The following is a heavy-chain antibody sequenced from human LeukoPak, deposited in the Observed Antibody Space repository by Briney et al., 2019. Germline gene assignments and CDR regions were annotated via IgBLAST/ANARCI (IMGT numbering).Heavy chain of an antibody. Sequence: SETLSLTCTVSGGSISSSSYYWGWIRQPPGKGLEWIRSIYYSGSTYYNPSLKSRVTISVDTSKNQFSLKLSSVTAADTAVYYCARQGSSSPSDYWGQGTLVTVSS. J-gene: IGHJ4*02. CDR2: IYYSGST. CDR1: GGSISSSSYY. D-gene: IGHD6-6*01. CDR3: ARQGSSSPSDY. V-gene: IGHV4-39*01.